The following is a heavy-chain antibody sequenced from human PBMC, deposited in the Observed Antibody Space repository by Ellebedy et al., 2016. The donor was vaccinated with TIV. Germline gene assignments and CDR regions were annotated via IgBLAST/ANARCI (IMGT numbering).Heavy chain of an antibody. V-gene: IGHV3-74*01. CDR3: ARANQQLPRVVAF. Sequence: GESLKISCAASGFTFSYYWMHWVRQTPGKGLVWVSRINSDGSITSYADSMKGRFTISRDNAKNTLYLQMNSLTAEDTAIYYCARANQQLPRVVAFWGQGTLGTVSS. D-gene: IGHD6-13*01. J-gene: IGHJ4*02. CDR1: GFTFSYYW. CDR2: INSDGSIT.